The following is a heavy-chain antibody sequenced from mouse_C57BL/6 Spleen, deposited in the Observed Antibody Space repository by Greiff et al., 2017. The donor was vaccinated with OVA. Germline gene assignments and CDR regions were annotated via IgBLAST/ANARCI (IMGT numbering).Heavy chain of an antibody. Sequence: QVHVKQPGTELVKPGASVKLSCKASGYTFTSYWMHWVKQRPGQGLEWIGNINPSNGGTNYNEKFKGKATLTVDKSSSTAYMQLSSLTSEDSAVYYCAVQLPSGLLFAYWGQGTLVTVSA. CDR2: INPSNGGT. V-gene: IGHV1-53*01. CDR3: AVQLPSGLLFAY. J-gene: IGHJ3*01. D-gene: IGHD3-1*01. CDR1: GYTFTSYW.